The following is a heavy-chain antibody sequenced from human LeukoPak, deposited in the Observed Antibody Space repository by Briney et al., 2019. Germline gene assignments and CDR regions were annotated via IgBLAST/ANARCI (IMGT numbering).Heavy chain of an antibody. D-gene: IGHD6-19*01. CDR3: AKGGIAVAGTLGY. CDR2: IRYDGSNK. V-gene: IGHV3-30*02. Sequence: GGSLRLSCAASGFTVSSNYMNWVRQAPGKGLEWVAFIRYDGSNKYYADSVKGRFTISRDNSKNTLYLQMNSLRAEDTALYYCAKGGIAVAGTLGYWGQGTLVTVSS. CDR1: GFTVSSNY. J-gene: IGHJ4*02.